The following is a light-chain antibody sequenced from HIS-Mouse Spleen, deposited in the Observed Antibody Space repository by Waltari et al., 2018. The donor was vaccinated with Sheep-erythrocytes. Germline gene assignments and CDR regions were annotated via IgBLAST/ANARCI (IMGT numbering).Light chain of an antibody. CDR2: EGS. V-gene: IGLV2-23*01. Sequence: QSALTQPASVSGSPGQSITISCTGTSSYVGSCYLVPWYQQHPGKAPKLMIYEGSKRPSGVSNRFSGSKSGNTASLTISGLQAEDEADYYCCSYAGSSTWVFGGGTKLTVL. CDR3: CSYAGSSTWV. J-gene: IGLJ3*02. CDR1: SSYVGSCYL.